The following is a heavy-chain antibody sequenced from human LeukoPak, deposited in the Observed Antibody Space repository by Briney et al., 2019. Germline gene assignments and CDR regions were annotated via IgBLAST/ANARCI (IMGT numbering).Heavy chain of an antibody. Sequence: SETLSLTCSVSDGSINSYYWNWIRRPPGKGLEWIGYIYYNGNTNYSPSLKSRVTMSVDTSKDLFSLKVSSVTAADTAVYYCARGRSNYYGMDVWGQGTTVTVSS. J-gene: IGHJ6*02. CDR1: DGSINSYY. D-gene: IGHD1-26*01. V-gene: IGHV4-59*01. CDR2: IYYNGNT. CDR3: ARGRSNYYGMDV.